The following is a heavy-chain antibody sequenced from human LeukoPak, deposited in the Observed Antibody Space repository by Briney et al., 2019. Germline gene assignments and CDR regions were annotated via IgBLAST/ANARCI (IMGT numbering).Heavy chain of an antibody. J-gene: IGHJ4*02. CDR3: AKIEGKYQLANVPDH. CDR1: GFTFSTYG. V-gene: IGHV3-30*02. Sequence: PGGSLRLSCAASGFTFSTYGMHWVRQAPGKGLEWVAFIRYDGNSKYYADFVKGRFTISRDNSKNTLYLHSNSLRTGDTAVYYCAKIEGKYQLANVPDHWGQGTLVTVSS. D-gene: IGHD2-2*01. CDR2: IRYDGNSK.